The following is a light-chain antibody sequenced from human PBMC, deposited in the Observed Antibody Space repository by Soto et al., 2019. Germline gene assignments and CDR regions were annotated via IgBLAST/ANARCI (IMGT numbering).Light chain of an antibody. CDR1: SSNIGTNT. CDR2: NNN. V-gene: IGLV1-44*01. CDR3: AAWDDSLNGHVI. Sequence: QAVLTQPPSASGTPGQRVTISCSGSSSNIGTNTVNWYQQLPGAAPELLIYNNNERPSGVPDRFTGSKSGTSASLSISGLQSEDEADYYCAAWDDSLNGHVIFGGGTNLTVL. J-gene: IGLJ2*01.